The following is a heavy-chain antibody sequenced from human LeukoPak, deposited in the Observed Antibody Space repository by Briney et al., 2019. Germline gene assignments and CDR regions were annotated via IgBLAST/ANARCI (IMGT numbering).Heavy chain of an antibody. CDR1: GYTFTSYY. J-gene: IGHJ4*02. CDR3: ARETGYCSGGSCTGDFDY. D-gene: IGHD2-15*01. V-gene: IGHV1-46*01. CDR2: INPSGGST. Sequence: ASVTVSCKASGYTFTSYYMHWVRQAPGQGLEWMGIINPSGGSTSYAQKFQGRVTMTRDMSTSTVYMELSSLRSEDTAVYYCARETGYCSGGSCTGDFDYWGQGTLVTVSS.